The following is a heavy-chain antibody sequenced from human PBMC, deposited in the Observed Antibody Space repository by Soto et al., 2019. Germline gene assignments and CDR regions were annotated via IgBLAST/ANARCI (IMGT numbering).Heavy chain of an antibody. V-gene: IGHV5-51*01. J-gene: IGHJ6*02. CDR2: IYPGDSDT. Sequence: GESLKISCKGSGYSFTSYWIGWVRQMPGKGLEWMGIIYPGDSDTRYSPSFQGQVTISADKSISTAYLQWSSLKASDTAMYYCARLSVADAYYYGMAVWGQGTTVTVSS. CDR1: GYSFTSYW. CDR3: ARLSVADAYYYGMAV. D-gene: IGHD6-19*01.